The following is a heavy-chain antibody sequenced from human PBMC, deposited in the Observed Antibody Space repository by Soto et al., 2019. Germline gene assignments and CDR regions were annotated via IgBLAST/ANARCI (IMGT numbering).Heavy chain of an antibody. V-gene: IGHV4-31*03. Sequence: QVQLQESGPGLVKPSQTLSLTCTVSGGSISSGGYYWSWIRQHPGKGLECIGYIYYSGSNYYNPSSTSCITISVYTTRNQFSPTLSSKTAADTAVYYGAGYGSAGYYPATFDYWGQGTLVTVSS. CDR1: GGSISSGGYY. D-gene: IGHD3-10*01. J-gene: IGHJ4*02. CDR3: AGYGSAGYYPATFDY. CDR2: IYYSGSN.